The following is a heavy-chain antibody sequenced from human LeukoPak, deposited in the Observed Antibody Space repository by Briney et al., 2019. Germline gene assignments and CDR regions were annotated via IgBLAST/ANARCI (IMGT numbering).Heavy chain of an antibody. J-gene: IGHJ4*02. CDR3: ARDRWSSTSYNDY. V-gene: IGHV3-23*01. Sequence: GGSLRLSCAASGFTFSSYAMSWVRQAPGKGLEWVSAISGSGGSTYYADSVKGRFTISRDNSKNTLYVQMNSLRAEDTAVYYCARDRWSSTSYNDYWGQGTLVTVSS. CDR2: ISGSGGST. D-gene: IGHD2-2*01. CDR1: GFTFSSYA.